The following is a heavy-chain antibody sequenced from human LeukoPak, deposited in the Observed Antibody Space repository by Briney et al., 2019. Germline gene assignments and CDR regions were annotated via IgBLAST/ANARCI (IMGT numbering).Heavy chain of an antibody. CDR3: ARDPGYYYYGMDV. CDR2: IYSGGRT. V-gene: IGHV3-66*01. CDR1: GFTFSSYA. D-gene: IGHD3-10*01. J-gene: IGHJ6*02. Sequence: GGSLRLSCAASGFTFSSYAMHWVRQAPGKGLEWVSVIYSGGRTYYADSVKGRFTISRDNSKNTLYLQTNSLRAEDTAVYYCARDPGYYYYGMDVWGQGTTVTVSS.